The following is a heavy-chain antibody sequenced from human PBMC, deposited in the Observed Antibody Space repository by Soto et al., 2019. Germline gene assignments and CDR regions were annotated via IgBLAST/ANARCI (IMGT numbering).Heavy chain of an antibody. J-gene: IGHJ6*02. CDR3: AKDYSNYVYYHYGMDV. Sequence: QVQLVESGGGVVQPGRSLRLSCAASGFTFSSYGMHWVRQAPGKGLEWVAVISYDGSNKYYADSVKGRFTISRDNSKNTLYLQMNSLRAEDTAVYYSAKDYSNYVYYHYGMDVWGQGTTVTVSS. V-gene: IGHV3-30*18. D-gene: IGHD4-4*01. CDR2: ISYDGSNK. CDR1: GFTFSSYG.